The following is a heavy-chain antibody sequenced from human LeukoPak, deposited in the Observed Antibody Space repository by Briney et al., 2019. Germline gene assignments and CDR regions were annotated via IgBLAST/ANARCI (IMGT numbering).Heavy chain of an antibody. D-gene: IGHD6-6*01. CDR2: MNPNSGNT. CDR1: GYTFTSYD. CDR3: ARAARHNDAFDI. J-gene: IGHJ3*02. Sequence: ASVKVSCKASGYTFTSYDINWVRQATGQGLECMGWMNPNSGNTGYAQKFQGRVTITRNTSISTAYMELSSLRSEDTAVYYCARAARHNDAFDIWGQGTMVTVSS. V-gene: IGHV1-8*03.